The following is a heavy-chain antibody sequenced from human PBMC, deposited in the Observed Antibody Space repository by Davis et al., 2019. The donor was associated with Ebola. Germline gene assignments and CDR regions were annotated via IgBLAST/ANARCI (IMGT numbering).Heavy chain of an antibody. CDR3: ARDRYYTIDV. J-gene: IGHJ6*02. D-gene: IGHD3-10*01. V-gene: IGHV3-74*01. CDR2: IHSDGTST. CDR1: GFIFSSYV. Sequence: GESLKISCEASGFIFSSYVMSWVRQAPGKGLVWVSRIHSDGTSTIYTDSVKGRFTISRDNAKNTLYLQMNSLRAEDTAVYYCARDRYYTIDVWGQGTTVTVSS.